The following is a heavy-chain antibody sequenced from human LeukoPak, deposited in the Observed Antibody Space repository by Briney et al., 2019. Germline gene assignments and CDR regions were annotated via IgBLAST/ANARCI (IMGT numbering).Heavy chain of an antibody. CDR2: ILSKTDGATA. CDR3: TTDDGYYYDSSGYYTLYYFDY. Sequence: GGSLRLSCAASGFAFSNAWMSWVRQAPGKGLEWVGRILSKTDGATADYAAPVKGRFTISRDDSKNTLYLQMNSLETEDTAVYYCTTDDGYYYDSSGYYTLYYFDYWGQGTLVTVSS. J-gene: IGHJ4*02. V-gene: IGHV3-15*01. D-gene: IGHD3-22*01. CDR1: GFAFSNAW.